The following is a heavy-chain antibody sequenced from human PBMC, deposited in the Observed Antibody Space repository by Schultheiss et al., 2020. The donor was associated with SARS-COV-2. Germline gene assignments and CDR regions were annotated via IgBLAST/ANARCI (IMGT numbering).Heavy chain of an antibody. CDR3: AREGVPTRLFGVVIPPAGYYYYGMDV. V-gene: IGHV1-18*01. CDR1: GYTFTSYG. CDR2: ISAYNGNT. Sequence: ASVKVSCKASGYTFTSYGISWVRQAPGQGLEWMGWISAYNGNTNYAQKLQGRVTMTTDTSTSTAYMELRSLRSDDTAVYYCAREGVPTRLFGVVIPPAGYYYYGMDVWGQGTTVTVSS. D-gene: IGHD3-3*01. J-gene: IGHJ6*02.